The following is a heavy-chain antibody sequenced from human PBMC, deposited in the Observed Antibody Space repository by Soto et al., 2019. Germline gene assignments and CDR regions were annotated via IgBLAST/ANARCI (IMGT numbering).Heavy chain of an antibody. D-gene: IGHD4-17*01. CDR2: MNPNSGNT. J-gene: IGHJ4*02. Sequence: QVQLVQSGAEVKKPGASVKVSCKASGYTFTSYDINWVRQATAHGLEWMGGMNPNSGNTSYAQNFQGIVTMARNTSISTACMELSSLRSEDTAVYYCARTLYGDNVAYWGQGTLVTVSS. CDR3: ARTLYGDNVAY. V-gene: IGHV1-8*01. CDR1: GYTFTSYD.